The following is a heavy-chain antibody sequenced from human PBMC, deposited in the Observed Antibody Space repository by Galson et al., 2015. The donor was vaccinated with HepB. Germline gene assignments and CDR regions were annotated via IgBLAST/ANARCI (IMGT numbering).Heavy chain of an antibody. CDR2: ISAYNGNT. Sequence: SCKASGYTFTSYVLTWVRQAPGQGLEWMGWISAYNGNTNYAQKLQGRVTMTTDTSTSTAYMELRSLRSDDTAVYYCARDRSGWYVSDYWGQGTLVTVSS. D-gene: IGHD6-19*01. CDR1: GYTFTSYV. J-gene: IGHJ4*02. CDR3: ARDRSGWYVSDY. V-gene: IGHV1-18*01.